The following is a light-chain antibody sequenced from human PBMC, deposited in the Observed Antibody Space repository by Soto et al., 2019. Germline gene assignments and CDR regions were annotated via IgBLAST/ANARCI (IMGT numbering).Light chain of an antibody. Sequence: MTQSPLSLSASVGDRVTITCQASQDISNYLNWYQQKPGKAPKLLIYDASNLETGVPSRFSGSGSGTDFTFTISSLQSEDIATYYCQQYDNLVTFGGGTKVEIK. J-gene: IGKJ4*01. V-gene: IGKV1-33*01. CDR2: DAS. CDR3: QQYDNLVT. CDR1: QDISNY.